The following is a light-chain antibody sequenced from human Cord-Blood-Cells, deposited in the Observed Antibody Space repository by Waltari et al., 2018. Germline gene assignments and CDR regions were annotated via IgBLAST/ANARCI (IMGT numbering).Light chain of an antibody. V-gene: IGLV2-11*01. Sequence: QSALTQPRSVSGSPGHSVTISCTGTSSDVGGYHYVSWYQQTPGKAPKLMIYDVSKRPSGVPDRFSGSKSGNTASLTISGLQAEDEADYYCCSYAGSWVFGGGTKLTVL. J-gene: IGLJ3*02. CDR2: DVS. CDR1: SSDVGGYHY. CDR3: CSYAGSWV.